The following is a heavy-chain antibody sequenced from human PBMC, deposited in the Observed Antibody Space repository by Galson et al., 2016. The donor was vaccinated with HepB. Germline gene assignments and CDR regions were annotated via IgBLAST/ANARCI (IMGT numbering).Heavy chain of an antibody. V-gene: IGHV4-31*03. D-gene: IGHD2-2*01. J-gene: IGHJ5*02. CDR2: IYYSGST. CDR1: GGSISSHDYY. Sequence: TLSLTCTVSGGSISSHDYYWNWIRQHPGKGLEWIGYIYYSGSTYYNPSLGGRVTMSVDTSKNQFSLKLSSVTAADTAVYYCARDSGNCSSTSCFENWFDPWGQGTLVTV. CDR3: ARDSGNCSSTSCFENWFDP.